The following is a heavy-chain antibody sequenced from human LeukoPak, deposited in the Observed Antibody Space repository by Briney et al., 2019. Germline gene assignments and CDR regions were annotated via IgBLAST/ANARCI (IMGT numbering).Heavy chain of an antibody. J-gene: IGHJ4*02. D-gene: IGHD4-23*01. CDR3: AKGGGAYGGIDF. V-gene: IGHV3-23*01. Sequence: GGSLRFSCAASGFTFSSYVMSLVRQALGEGLELVLAISGSGSSTYYTASVKGRFTISRDNSKNRLYLQMNSLRAEDTAIYYCAKGGGAYGGIDFWGQGTLVTVSS. CDR2: ISGSGSST. CDR1: GFTFSSYV.